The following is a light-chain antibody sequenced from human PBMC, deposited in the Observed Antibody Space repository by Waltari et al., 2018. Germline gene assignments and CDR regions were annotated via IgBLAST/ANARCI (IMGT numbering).Light chain of an antibody. V-gene: IGLV2-23*01. Sequence: QSALPQPASVPGSPGQSITTSCTGTTRDVGSYNLVSWYQQHPGKAPKLMIYEGSRRPSGVSNRFSGSKSGNTASLTISGLQAEDEADYYCCSYAGSSIVVFGGGTKLTVL. CDR1: TRDVGSYNL. CDR3: CSYAGSSIVV. CDR2: EGS. J-gene: IGLJ2*01.